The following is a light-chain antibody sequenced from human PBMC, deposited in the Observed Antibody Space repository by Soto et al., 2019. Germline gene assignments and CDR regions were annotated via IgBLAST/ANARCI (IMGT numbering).Light chain of an antibody. J-gene: IGLJ1*01. CDR3: AAWDDSLSGYV. CDR2: NNN. V-gene: IGLV1-44*01. CDR1: SSNIGTNA. Sequence: QSVLTQPPSASGTPGQRVTISCTGGSSNIGTNAVNWYQQLPGTAPKLLLYNNNQRPSGVPDRFSGSKSGTSASLAISGLQSEDEADYYCAAWDDSLSGYVFGTGTKLTVL.